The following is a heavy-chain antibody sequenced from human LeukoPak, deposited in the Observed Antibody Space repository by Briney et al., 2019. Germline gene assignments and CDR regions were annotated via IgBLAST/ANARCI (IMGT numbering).Heavy chain of an antibody. CDR3: VRHSGNYFDGFDI. J-gene: IGHJ3*02. D-gene: IGHD3-10*01. Sequence: GSLRLSCAASGFTFSNSWMSWIRQPPGKGLEWIAYMYYSGSTNYNPSLKSRVTIAGDTSKNQFSLKLSSVTAADTAVYYCVRHSGNYFDGFDIWGQGTMVTVSS. CDR2: MYYSGST. CDR1: GFTFSNSW. V-gene: IGHV4-59*01.